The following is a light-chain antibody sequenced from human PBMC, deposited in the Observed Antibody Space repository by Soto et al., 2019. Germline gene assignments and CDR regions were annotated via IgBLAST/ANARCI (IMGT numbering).Light chain of an antibody. J-gene: IGKJ1*01. V-gene: IGKV3-11*01. Sequence: EIVLTQSPATLSLSPGERATLSCRASQSVSSYLAGYQQKPGQAPRLLIYDASNRATGIPARFRGSGSGTDCTLTISSLEPEDFAVYYCQQRSNWPWTFGQGTKVEIK. CDR3: QQRSNWPWT. CDR1: QSVSSY. CDR2: DAS.